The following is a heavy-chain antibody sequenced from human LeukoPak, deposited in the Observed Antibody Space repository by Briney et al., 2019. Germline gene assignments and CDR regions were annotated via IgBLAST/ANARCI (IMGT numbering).Heavy chain of an antibody. Sequence: PGGSLRLSCAASGFTFSNAWMGWVRQAPGKGLEWVANIKQDGSEIDQVDSMKGRFTISRDNVKNSVYLQVSSLRADDTAVYYCARIGYSSSSFDYWGQGTLVTVSS. V-gene: IGHV3-7*01. CDR1: GFTFSNAW. D-gene: IGHD6-6*01. CDR3: ARIGYSSSSFDY. CDR2: IKQDGSEI. J-gene: IGHJ4*02.